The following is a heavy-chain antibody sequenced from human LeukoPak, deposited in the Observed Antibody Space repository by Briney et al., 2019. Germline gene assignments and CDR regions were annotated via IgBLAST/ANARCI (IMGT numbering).Heavy chain of an antibody. J-gene: IGHJ4*02. CDR1: GFTFSSYW. D-gene: IGHD3-3*01. CDR2: IKQGGCEK. Sequence: GGSVRLSCAASGFTFSSYWMSWVRQAPGEGPEWVANIKQGGCEKYYVDSVKGRFTISRDNAKNSLYLRMSSLRAEDTAVYYCARRGDFWSAPDYWGQGTRATVSS. CDR3: ARRGDFWSAPDY. V-gene: IGHV3-7*01.